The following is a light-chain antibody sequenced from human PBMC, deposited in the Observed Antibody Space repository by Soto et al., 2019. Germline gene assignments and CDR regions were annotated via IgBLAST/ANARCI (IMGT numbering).Light chain of an antibody. J-gene: IGKJ4*01. Sequence: AIRMTQSPSSLSASTGDRVTITCRASHDIKNYLAWYQQKPGTAPNFLIHSTSTLQSGVPSRFSGSGSGTQFTLTIRGLQSEDFATYYCQQYYGYPLTFGGGTKVESK. CDR3: QQYYGYPLT. CDR1: HDIKNY. CDR2: STS. V-gene: IGKV1-8*01.